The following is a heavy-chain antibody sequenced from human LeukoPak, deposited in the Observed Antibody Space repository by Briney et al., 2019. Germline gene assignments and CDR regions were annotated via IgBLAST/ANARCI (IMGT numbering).Heavy chain of an antibody. Sequence: GGSLRLSCTASGFTFSNFWMGWVRQAPGKGLEWVANIKQDETEKFYLGSVKGRFTISRDNSKNSLYLQMNSLRAEDTALYYCARRVQYYFDYWGQGTLVTVSS. V-gene: IGHV3-7*01. J-gene: IGHJ4*02. CDR1: GFTFSNFW. CDR3: ARRVQYYFDY. CDR2: IKQDETEK.